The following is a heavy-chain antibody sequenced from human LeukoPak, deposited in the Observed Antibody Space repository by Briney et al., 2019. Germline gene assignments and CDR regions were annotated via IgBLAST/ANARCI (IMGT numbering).Heavy chain of an antibody. Sequence: GGSLRLSCVVSGFTFSSYEMNWVRQAPGKGLEWVSYISGSGRTIFYADSVKGRFTISRDNSKNTLYLQMNSLRAEDTAVYYCAKDSGGFGESRFDPWGQGTLVTVSS. CDR1: GFTFSSYE. J-gene: IGHJ5*02. CDR2: ISGSGRTI. D-gene: IGHD3-10*01. V-gene: IGHV3-48*03. CDR3: AKDSGGFGESRFDP.